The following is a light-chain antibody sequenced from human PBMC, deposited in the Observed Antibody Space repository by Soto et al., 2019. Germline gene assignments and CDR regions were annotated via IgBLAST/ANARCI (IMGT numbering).Light chain of an antibody. Sequence: EIVLTQSPATLSLSPGERATLSCRASQSVNIYLAWYQQKPGQAPRLLINNAFNRATGIPARFSGSGSGTDFTLTISRLEPEDFAVYYCQQYGRSGTFGQGTKVDI. CDR3: QQYGRSGT. CDR1: QSVNIY. J-gene: IGKJ1*01. CDR2: NAF. V-gene: IGKV3-11*01.